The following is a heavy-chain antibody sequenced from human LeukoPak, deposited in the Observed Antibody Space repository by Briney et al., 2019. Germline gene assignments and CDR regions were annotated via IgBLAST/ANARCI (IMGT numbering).Heavy chain of an antibody. V-gene: IGHV4-61*02. Sequence: PSETLSLTCTVSGGSISSGSYYWSWIRQPAGKGLEWIGRIYTSGSTNYNPSLKSRVTISVDTSKNQFSLKLSSVTAADTAVYYCARVVEHHSSWSDYYYYYMDVWGKGTTVTVSS. CDR2: IYTSGST. D-gene: IGHD6-13*01. CDR1: GGSISSGSYY. J-gene: IGHJ6*03. CDR3: ARVVEHHSSWSDYYYYYMDV.